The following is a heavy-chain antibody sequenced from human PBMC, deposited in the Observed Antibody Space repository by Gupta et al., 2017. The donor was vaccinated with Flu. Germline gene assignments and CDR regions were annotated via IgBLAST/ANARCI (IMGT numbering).Heavy chain of an antibody. J-gene: IGHJ4*02. D-gene: IGHD3-9*01. Sequence: YGSYGMHWVRQAPGKGLEWVAVIWYDGSNKYYADSVKGRFTISRDNSKNTLYLQMNSLRAEDTAVYYCARDRKGRYDILTGYLDYWGQGTLVTVSS. CDR3: ARDRKGRYDILTGYLDY. V-gene: IGHV3-33*01. CDR1: YGSYG. CDR2: IWYDGSNK.